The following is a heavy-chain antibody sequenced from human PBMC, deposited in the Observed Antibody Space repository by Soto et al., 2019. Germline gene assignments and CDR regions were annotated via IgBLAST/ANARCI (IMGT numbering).Heavy chain of an antibody. CDR2: ISAYNGNT. D-gene: IGHD5-18*01. CDR3: ARDGVDTATGYYYGMDV. V-gene: IGHV1-18*01. Sequence: ASVKVSCKACGYTFTSYGISWVQQAPGQGLEWMGWISAYNGNTNYAQKLQGRVTMTTDTSTSTAYMELRSLRSDDTAVYYCARDGVDTATGYYYGMDVWGQGTTVTVSS. CDR1: GYTFTSYG. J-gene: IGHJ6*02.